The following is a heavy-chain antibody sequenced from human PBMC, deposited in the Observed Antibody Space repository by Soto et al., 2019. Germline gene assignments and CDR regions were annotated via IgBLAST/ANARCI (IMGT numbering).Heavy chain of an antibody. CDR1: GYTFTSYG. Sequence: AASVKVSCKASGYTFTSYGIIWVRQAPGQGLEWMGWISAYNGNTNYAQRLQGRVTMTTDTSTSTAYMELRSLRSDDTAMYYCARNPSRLLIYSSPYPNLFDPWGQGTLVTVSS. CDR3: ARNPSRLLIYSSPYPNLFDP. D-gene: IGHD6-13*01. J-gene: IGHJ5*01. CDR2: ISAYNGNT. V-gene: IGHV1-18*01.